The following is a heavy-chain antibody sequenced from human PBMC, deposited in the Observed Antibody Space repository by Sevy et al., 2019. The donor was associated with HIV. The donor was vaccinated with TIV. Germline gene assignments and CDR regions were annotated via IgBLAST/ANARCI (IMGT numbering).Heavy chain of an antibody. CDR3: AGENAWGRGYS. Sequence: SETLSLTCTVSGGSITSLYWNWIRQPPGKGLEWIANIYYNGHINYNPTLKSRVTLSLDTSKNQFFLRRSSVTAADTAMYYCAGENAWGRGYSWGQGTLVTVSS. CDR2: IYYNGHI. J-gene: IGHJ4*02. D-gene: IGHD3-10*01. CDR1: GGSITSLY. V-gene: IGHV4-59*08.